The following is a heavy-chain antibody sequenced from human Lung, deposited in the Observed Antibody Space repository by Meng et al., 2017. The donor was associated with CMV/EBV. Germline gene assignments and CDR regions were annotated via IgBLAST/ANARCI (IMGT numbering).Heavy chain of an antibody. Sequence: SETLSLXCTVSGGSISSYYWSWIRQPPGKGLEDIEYIYYSGSTSYNPSLKSRVTISVDTSKNQFSLKLSSVTAADTAVYYCARHGSGSYFYGMDVWGRGNXV. CDR1: GGSISSYY. CDR3: ARHGSGSYFYGMDV. CDR2: IYYSGST. J-gene: IGHJ6*01. V-gene: IGHV4-59*01. D-gene: IGHD3-10*01.